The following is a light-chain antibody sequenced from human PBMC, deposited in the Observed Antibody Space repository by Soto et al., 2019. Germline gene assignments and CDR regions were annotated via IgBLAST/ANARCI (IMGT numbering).Light chain of an antibody. CDR2: GAS. CDR3: QQYGSSLSIT. Sequence: EIVLTQSPGTLSLSPGERATLSCRASQSVRSTYLAWYQQKPGQAPRLLIHGASSRATCIPDRFSGSGSGTVFTLTISRLEPEDFAVYYCQQYGSSLSITFGQGTRLEIK. CDR1: QSVRSTY. J-gene: IGKJ5*01. V-gene: IGKV3-20*01.